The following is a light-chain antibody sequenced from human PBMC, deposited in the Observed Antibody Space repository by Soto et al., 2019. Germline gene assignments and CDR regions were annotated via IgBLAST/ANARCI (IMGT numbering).Light chain of an antibody. CDR2: EGS. CDR1: ISDVGSYNL. J-gene: IGLJ2*01. Sequence: QSVLTQPASVSGSPGQSISISCTGSISDVGSYNLVSWYQQHPGKAPKLMISEGSKRPSGVSNRFSGSKSGNTASLTISGLQAEDEADYYCCSYTGSTTFVVIFGGGTKLTVL. V-gene: IGLV2-23*03. CDR3: CSYTGSTTFVVI.